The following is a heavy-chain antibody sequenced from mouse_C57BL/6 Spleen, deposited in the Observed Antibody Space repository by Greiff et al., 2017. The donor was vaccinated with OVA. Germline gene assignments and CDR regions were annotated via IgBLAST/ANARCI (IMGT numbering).Heavy chain of an antibody. J-gene: IGHJ3*01. V-gene: IGHV1-54*01. Sequence: QVQLKQSGAELVRPGTSVKVSCKASGYAFTHYLIEWVKQRPGQGLEWIGVINPGSGGNNYNEKFKGTATLTADKSSSTAYMQLSSLTSEDSAVYFCASEGYYYCSSYEAYWGQGTLVTVSA. CDR2: INPGSGGN. CDR1: GYAFTHYL. CDR3: ASEGYYYCSSYEAY. D-gene: IGHD1-1*01.